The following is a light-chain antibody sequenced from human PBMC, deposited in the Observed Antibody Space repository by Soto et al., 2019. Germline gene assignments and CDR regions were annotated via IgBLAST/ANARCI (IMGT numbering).Light chain of an antibody. J-gene: IGLJ2*01. CDR1: SSDVGYYNY. Sequence: QSVLTQPASVSGSPGQSITISCTGTSSDVGYYNYVSWYQQHPGKAPKVLIYEVRNRPSGASNRFSGSKSGNTAFLTISGLQPEDEADYYCSSYTRSSSVLFGGGTKVTVL. CDR2: EVR. CDR3: SSYTRSSSVL. V-gene: IGLV2-14*01.